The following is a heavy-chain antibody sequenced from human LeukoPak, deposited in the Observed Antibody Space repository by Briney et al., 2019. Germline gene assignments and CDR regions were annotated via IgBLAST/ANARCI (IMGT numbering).Heavy chain of an antibody. V-gene: IGHV4-59*01. Sequence: SETLSLTCTVSGVSMRTYYWSWIRQAPGQGLEWIGFISYSGYTSYSPSLKSRVATSVDTSKSQFSLRLSSMTAADTAIYYCARGRNDNGGMFFDSWAQGTLVTVSS. CDR1: GVSMRTYY. J-gene: IGHJ4*02. CDR2: ISYSGYT. CDR3: ARGRNDNGGMFFDS. D-gene: IGHD4-23*01.